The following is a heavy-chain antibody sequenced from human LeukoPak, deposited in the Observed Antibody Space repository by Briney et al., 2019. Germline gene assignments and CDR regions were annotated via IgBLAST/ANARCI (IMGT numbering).Heavy chain of an antibody. Sequence: GGSLRLSCAASGFTFSSYAMSWVRQAPGKGLEWVSSISSSSSYIYYADSVKGRFTISRDNAKNSLYLQMNSLRAEDTAVYYCARGLDYYGSGSSPGPTDYWGQGTLVTVSS. D-gene: IGHD3-10*01. CDR1: GFTFSSYA. V-gene: IGHV3-21*01. CDR2: ISSSSSYI. CDR3: ARGLDYYGSGSSPGPTDY. J-gene: IGHJ4*02.